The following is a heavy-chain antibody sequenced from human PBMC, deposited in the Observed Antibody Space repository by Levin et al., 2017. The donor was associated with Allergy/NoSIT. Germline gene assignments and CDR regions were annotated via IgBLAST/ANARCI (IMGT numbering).Heavy chain of an antibody. Sequence: GESLKISCAASGFTFSRLAMSWVRQAPGKGLEWVSTISASGTYYADSVKGRFTISRDNSENTLSLQLNSLRAEDTAVYHCAKNHDSYGYPTFDYWGQGTLVTVSS. J-gene: IGHJ4*02. CDR3: AKNHDSYGYPTFDY. CDR2: ISASGT. V-gene: IGHV3-23*01. D-gene: IGHD3-22*01. CDR1: GFTFSRLA.